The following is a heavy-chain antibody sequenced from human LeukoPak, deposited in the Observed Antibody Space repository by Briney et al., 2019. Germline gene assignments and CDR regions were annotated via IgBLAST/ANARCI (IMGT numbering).Heavy chain of an antibody. J-gene: IGHJ4*02. Sequence: PGGSLRLSCAASGFTFSDHYMDWVRQAPGKGLEWIGRARNKANSYTTEYAASVKGRFTISRDDSKNSLYLQMNNLKTEDTAVYYGSIADTVMAVGYWGQGTLVTVSS. CDR2: ARNKANSYTT. D-gene: IGHD5-18*01. CDR3: SIADTVMAVGY. V-gene: IGHV3-72*01. CDR1: GFTFSDHY.